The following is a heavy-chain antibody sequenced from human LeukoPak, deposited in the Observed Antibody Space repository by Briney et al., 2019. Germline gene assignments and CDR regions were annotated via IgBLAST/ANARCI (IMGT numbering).Heavy chain of an antibody. CDR1: GFNFNSYW. J-gene: IGHJ4*02. CDR3: ARARYGSGGYFFDF. CDR2: IKQGGSDR. Sequence: GGSLRLSCAASGFNFNSYWMSWVRQAAGKGLECVANIKQGGSDRYFVDSVKGRFTISRDNAKNSLNLQTNSLRGEDTAVYYCARARYGSGGYFFDFWGQGTLVTVSS. V-gene: IGHV3-7*04. D-gene: IGHD3-10*01.